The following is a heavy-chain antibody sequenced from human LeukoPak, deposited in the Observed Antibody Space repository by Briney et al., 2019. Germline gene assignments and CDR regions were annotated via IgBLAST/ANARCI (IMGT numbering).Heavy chain of an antibody. CDR2: IYYSGST. Sequence: PSETLSLTCTVSGGSISSSSYYWGWIRQPPGKGLEWIGSIYYSGSTYYNPSLKSRVTISVDTSKNQFSLKLSSVTAADTAVYYCARHVGTWTVTIFHWFDPWGQGTLVTVSS. J-gene: IGHJ5*02. CDR1: GGSISSSSYY. CDR3: ARHVGTWTVTIFHWFDP. V-gene: IGHV4-39*01. D-gene: IGHD4-17*01.